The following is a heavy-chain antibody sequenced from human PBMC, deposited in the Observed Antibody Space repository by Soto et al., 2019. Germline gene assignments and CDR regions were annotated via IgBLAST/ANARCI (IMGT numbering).Heavy chain of an antibody. D-gene: IGHD5-18*01. CDR2: MNPGSGDT. J-gene: IGHJ5*02. Sequence: ASVKVSCKASGYTFTNNDVSWVRQATGQGLEWMGWMNPGSGDTGYAQKFQGRVTMTRDISIATAYMELNSLTSEDTAIYYCARMESFGSLNWFDPWGQGTMVTVYS. V-gene: IGHV1-8*01. CDR1: GYTFTNND. CDR3: ARMESFGSLNWFDP.